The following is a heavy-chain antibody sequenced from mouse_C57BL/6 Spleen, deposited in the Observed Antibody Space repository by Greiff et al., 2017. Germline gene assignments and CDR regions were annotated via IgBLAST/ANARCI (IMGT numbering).Heavy chain of an antibody. CDR1: GYTFTDYY. D-gene: IGHD2-3*01. J-gene: IGHJ2*01. CDR3: AREAIYDGYFDY. Sequence: VQLQQSGAELVRPGASVKLSCKASGYTFTDYYINWVKQRPGQGLEWIARIYPGSGNTYYNEKFKGKATLTAEKSSSTAYMQLSSLTSEDSAVYCCAREAIYDGYFDYWGQGTTLTVSS. V-gene: IGHV1-76*01. CDR2: IYPGSGNT.